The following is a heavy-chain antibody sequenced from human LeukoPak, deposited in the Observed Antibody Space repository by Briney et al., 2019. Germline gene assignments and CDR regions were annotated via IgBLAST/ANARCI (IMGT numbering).Heavy chain of an antibody. J-gene: IGHJ4*02. CDR2: IRYDGSNK. CDR1: GFTFSSYG. D-gene: IGHD4-17*01. CDR3: AKGGYGDPDTPGDIDY. V-gene: IGHV3-30*02. Sequence: PGGSLRLSCAASGFTFSSYGMHWVRQAPGKGLEWVAFIRYDGSNKYYADSVKGRFTISRDNSKNTLYLQMNSLRAEDTAVYYCAKGGYGDPDTPGDIDYWGQGTLVTVSS.